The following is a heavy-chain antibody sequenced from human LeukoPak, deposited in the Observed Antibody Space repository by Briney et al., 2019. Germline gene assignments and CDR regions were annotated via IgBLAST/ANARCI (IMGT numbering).Heavy chain of an antibody. CDR3: ARYFRDGDYVGDYYGMDV. J-gene: IGHJ6*04. CDR1: GFTFSSYE. V-gene: IGHV3-48*03. Sequence: QPGGSLRLSCAASGFTFSSYEMNWVRQAPGKGLEWVSYISSSGSTIYYADSVKGRFTISRDNAKNSLYLQMNSLRAEDTAVYYCARYFRDGDYVGDYYGMDVWGKGTTVTVFS. D-gene: IGHD4-17*01. CDR2: ISSSGSTI.